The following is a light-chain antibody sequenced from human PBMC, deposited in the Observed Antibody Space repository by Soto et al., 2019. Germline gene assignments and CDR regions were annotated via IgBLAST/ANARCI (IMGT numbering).Light chain of an antibody. CDR3: QQYNNWPLT. V-gene: IGKV3-15*01. J-gene: IGKJ4*01. CDR2: RAS. Sequence: EIVMTQSPATLSVSPGERATLSCRASQGVSCNLAWYQQKPGQAPRLLIYRASTRASGIPARFIGSGSGTEFPLTISSLQSEDFAVYYCQQYNNWPLTFGGGTKVEIK. CDR1: QGVSCN.